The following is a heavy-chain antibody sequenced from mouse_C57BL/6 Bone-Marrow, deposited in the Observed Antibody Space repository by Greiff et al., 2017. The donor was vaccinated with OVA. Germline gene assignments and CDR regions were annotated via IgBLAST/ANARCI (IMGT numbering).Heavy chain of an antibody. Sequence: VKLMESGAELARPGASVKLSCKASGYTFTSYGISWVKQRTGQGLEWIGEIYPRSGNTYYNEKFKGKATLTADKSSSTAYMELRSLTSEDSAVYFCARDYYDGSSFPYWGQGTTLTVSS. CDR1: GYTFTSYG. V-gene: IGHV1-81*01. J-gene: IGHJ2*01. D-gene: IGHD1-1*01. CDR3: ARDYYDGSSFPY. CDR2: IYPRSGNT.